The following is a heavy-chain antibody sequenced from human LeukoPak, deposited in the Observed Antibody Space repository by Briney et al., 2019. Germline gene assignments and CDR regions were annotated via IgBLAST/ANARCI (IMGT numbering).Heavy chain of an antibody. CDR1: GFTFRSYA. J-gene: IGHJ6*03. Sequence: GGSLRLSCAASGFTFRSYAMHWVRQAPGKGLEWGAVISSDGSNKYYADSMKGRFTISRDNSKNTLYVQMNSLRAEDTAVYYCAKEGYSRGYYSYYYMDVWGKGTTVTVSS. D-gene: IGHD6-13*01. V-gene: IGHV3-30*04. CDR3: AKEGYSRGYYSYYYMDV. CDR2: ISSDGSNK.